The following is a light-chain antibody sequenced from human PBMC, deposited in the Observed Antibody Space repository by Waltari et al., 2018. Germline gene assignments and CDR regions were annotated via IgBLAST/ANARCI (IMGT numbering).Light chain of an antibody. CDR3: QVWDDVTDSGV. Sequence: YVLTQPPSVSVDPGKTARLTCGGDNIGSKSVSWYQQKPGQAPVLVMFYDSDRPSELPERFSGSNTGNTATLTISWVEAGDEADYHCQVWDDVTDSGVFGGGTKLTVL. J-gene: IGLJ3*02. CDR1: NIGSKS. V-gene: IGLV3-21*04. CDR2: YDS.